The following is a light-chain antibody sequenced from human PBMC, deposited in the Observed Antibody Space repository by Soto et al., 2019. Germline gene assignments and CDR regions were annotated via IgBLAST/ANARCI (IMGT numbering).Light chain of an antibody. J-gene: IGKJ5*01. CDR1: QSVSSY. CDR2: DES. Sequence: EIVLTQSPGTLSLSPGESATLSCRATQSVSSYLAWYQQRPGQAPRLLIYDESNRATGIPDRFSGSGSGADLTLTISRLEPEDFAVYYCQQCSNWPITFGQGTRLEIK. V-gene: IGKV3-11*01. CDR3: QQCSNWPIT.